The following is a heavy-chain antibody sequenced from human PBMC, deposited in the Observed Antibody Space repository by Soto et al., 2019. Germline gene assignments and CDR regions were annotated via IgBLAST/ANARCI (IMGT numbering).Heavy chain of an antibody. J-gene: IGHJ6*02. CDR3: ARDDVEMATISYYYGMDV. Sequence: GGSLRLSCAASGFTFSSYGMHWVRRAPGKGLEWVAVIWYDGSNKYYADSVKGRFTISRDNSKNTLYLQMNSLRAEDTAVYYCARDDVEMATISYYYGMDVWGQGTTVTVSS. D-gene: IGHD5-12*01. V-gene: IGHV3-33*01. CDR2: IWYDGSNK. CDR1: GFTFSSYG.